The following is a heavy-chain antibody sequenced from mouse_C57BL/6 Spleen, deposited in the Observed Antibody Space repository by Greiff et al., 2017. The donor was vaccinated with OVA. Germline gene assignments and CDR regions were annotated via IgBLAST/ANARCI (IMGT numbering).Heavy chain of an antibody. CDR3: ARGYYGSPFAY. J-gene: IGHJ3*01. Sequence: EVHLVESGGGLVKPGGSLKLSCAASGFTFSDYGMHWVRQAPEKGLEWVAYISSGSSTIYYADTVKGRFTISRDNAKNTLFLQMTSLRSEDTAMYYCARGYYGSPFAYWGQGTLVTVSA. CDR2: ISSGSSTI. CDR1: GFTFSDYG. D-gene: IGHD1-1*01. V-gene: IGHV5-17*01.